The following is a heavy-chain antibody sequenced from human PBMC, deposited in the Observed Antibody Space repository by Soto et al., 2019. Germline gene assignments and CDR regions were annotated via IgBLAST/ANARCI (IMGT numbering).Heavy chain of an antibody. CDR1: GGSISSGGYS. V-gene: IGHV4-30-2*01. J-gene: IGHJ4*02. D-gene: IGHD1-26*01. Sequence: PSGTLSLTCAVSGGSISSGGYSWSWIRQPPGKGLEWIGYIYHSGSTYYNPSLKSRVTISVDRSKNQFSLKLSSVTAVDTAVYYCARGWGSASYYFAYCGQGTLVTVSS. CDR3: ARGWGSASYYFAY. CDR2: IYHSGST.